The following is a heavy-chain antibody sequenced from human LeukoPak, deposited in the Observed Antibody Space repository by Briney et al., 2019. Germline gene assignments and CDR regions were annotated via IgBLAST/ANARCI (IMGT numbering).Heavy chain of an antibody. CDR2: IYYSGST. D-gene: IGHD6-13*01. CDR1: GDFITAYY. J-gene: IGHJ4*02. CDR3: ARSEWQQQLAQGY. Sequence: SETLSLTCTVSGDFITAYYWGWIRQPPGKGLEWIGSIYYSGSTYYNPSLKSRVTISVDTSKNQFSLKLSSVTAADTAVYYCARSEWQQQLAQGYWGQGTLVTVSS. V-gene: IGHV4-39*01.